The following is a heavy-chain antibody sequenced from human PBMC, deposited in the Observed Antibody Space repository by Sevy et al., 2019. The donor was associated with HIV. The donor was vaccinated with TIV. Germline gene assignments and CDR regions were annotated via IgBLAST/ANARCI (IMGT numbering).Heavy chain of an antibody. CDR2: ISTASSYI. V-gene: IGHV3-21*01. CDR3: ARGRYYDFWYFDL. CDR1: GFTFSYYS. J-gene: IGHJ2*01. Sequence: GGSLRLSCAASGFTFSYYSMNWVRQAPGKGLEWVSSISTASSYIYYADSLKGRVTISRDNAKNSLYLQMNSLRAEDTAVYYCARGRYYDFWYFDLWGRGTLVTVSS. D-gene: IGHD3-16*01.